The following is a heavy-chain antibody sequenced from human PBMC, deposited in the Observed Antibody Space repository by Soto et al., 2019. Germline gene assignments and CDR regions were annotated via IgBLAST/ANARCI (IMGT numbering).Heavy chain of an antibody. D-gene: IGHD5-18*01. V-gene: IGHV3-30*18. CDR2: ISYDGSNK. CDR3: AKDLGPTASLYYYGMDV. Sequence: GGSLRLSCAASGFTFSSYGMHWVRQAPGKGLEWVAVISYDGSNKYYADPVKGRFTISRDNSKNTLYLQMNSLRAEDTAVYYCAKDLGPTASLYYYGMDVWGQGTTVTVSS. J-gene: IGHJ6*02. CDR1: GFTFSSYG.